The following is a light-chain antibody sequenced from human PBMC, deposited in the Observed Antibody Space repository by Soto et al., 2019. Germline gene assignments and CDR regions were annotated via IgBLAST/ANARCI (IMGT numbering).Light chain of an antibody. CDR3: QQYNNWPPWT. CDR1: QSVSSN. Sequence: EIVVTQSPATLSVPPGERATLSCRASQSVSSNLAWYQQKPGQAPRLLIYGASTRATGIPARFSGIGSGTEFTLTISSLQSEDFAVYYCQQYNNWPPWTFGQGTKVEIK. V-gene: IGKV3-15*01. CDR2: GAS. J-gene: IGKJ1*01.